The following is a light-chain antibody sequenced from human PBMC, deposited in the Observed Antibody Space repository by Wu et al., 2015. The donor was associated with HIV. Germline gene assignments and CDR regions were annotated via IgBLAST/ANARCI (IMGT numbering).Light chain of an antibody. Sequence: EIVLTQSPGTLSLSPGERATLSCRASQSIDRTFLAWYQQKPGQAPRLLIYATSTRATGIPDRFSASGSGTDFTLTIDRLEPEDFAVYYCQQYRSSPHTFGQGTELEIK. CDR1: QSIDRTF. CDR3: QQYRSSPHT. J-gene: IGKJ2*01. CDR2: ATS. V-gene: IGKV3-20*01.